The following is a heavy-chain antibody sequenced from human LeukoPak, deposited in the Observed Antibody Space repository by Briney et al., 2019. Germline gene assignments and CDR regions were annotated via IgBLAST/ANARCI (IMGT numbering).Heavy chain of an antibody. Sequence: ASVKVSCKTSGYTFTSYGISWVRQAPGQGLEWMGWISAYNGNTNYAQKVQGRVTMTTDTSTSTAYMELRSLRSEDTAIFYCARSEIYGDYGGLDFWGQGTLVTVSS. CDR3: ARSEIYGDYGGLDF. D-gene: IGHD4-17*01. CDR1: GYTFTSYG. V-gene: IGHV1-18*01. CDR2: ISAYNGNT. J-gene: IGHJ4*02.